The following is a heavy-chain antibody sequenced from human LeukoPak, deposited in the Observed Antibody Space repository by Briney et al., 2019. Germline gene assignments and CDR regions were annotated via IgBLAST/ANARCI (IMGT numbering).Heavy chain of an antibody. D-gene: IGHD3-3*01. CDR3: ASSTGRAIRWYFDL. CDR1: GGSISGGGYS. Sequence: QLQLQESGSGLVKPSQTLSLTCAVSGGSISGGGYSWSWIRQPPGKGLGWIGYIYHSGSTYYNPSLKSRVTISVDRSKNQFSLKLSSVTAADTAVYYCASSTGRAIRWYFDLWGRGTLVTVPS. CDR2: IYHSGST. J-gene: IGHJ2*01. V-gene: IGHV4-30-2*01.